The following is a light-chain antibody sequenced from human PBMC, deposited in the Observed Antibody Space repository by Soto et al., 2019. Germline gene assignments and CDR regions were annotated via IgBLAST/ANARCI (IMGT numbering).Light chain of an antibody. CDR3: QQYNNWPRT. V-gene: IGKV3-15*01. CDR2: DTS. Sequence: EVVMTQSPATLPVSPGERATLSCRASQTININIAWYQQKPGQAPRLLIFDTSTRVAGVPDRFSGGGSGTEFTLTINSLQSEDFAVYYCQQYNNWPRTFGHGTKVDIK. J-gene: IGKJ1*01. CDR1: QTININ.